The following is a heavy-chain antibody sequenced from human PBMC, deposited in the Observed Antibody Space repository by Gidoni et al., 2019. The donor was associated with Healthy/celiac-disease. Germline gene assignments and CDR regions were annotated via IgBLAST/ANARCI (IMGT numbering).Heavy chain of an antibody. Sequence: EVQLVESGGGLVKPGGSLRLSCAASGFTFSSYSMNWVRQAPGKGLAWVSSISSSSSYIYYADSVKGRFTISRDNAKNSLYLQMNSLRAEDTAVYYCARDYYDSSGYYYYWGQGTLVTVSS. CDR3: ARDYYDSSGYYYY. CDR1: GFTFSSYS. CDR2: ISSSSSYI. D-gene: IGHD3-22*01. V-gene: IGHV3-21*01. J-gene: IGHJ4*02.